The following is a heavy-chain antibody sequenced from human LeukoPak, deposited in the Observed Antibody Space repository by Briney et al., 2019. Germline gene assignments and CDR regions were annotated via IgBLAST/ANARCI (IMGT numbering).Heavy chain of an antibody. CDR3: ARDRRADYGVNDDAFDI. J-gene: IGHJ3*02. CDR1: GFRFNIYD. CDR2: IGTGTDT. V-gene: IGHV3-13*01. Sequence: GGSLRLSCAASGFRFNIYDMHWVRHASGEGLEWVAHIGTGTDTHFSDSVKGRFTISRENARNSLYLHMNDLRPEDTAVYYCARDRRADYGVNDDAFDIWGHGTMVTVSS. D-gene: IGHD4/OR15-4a*01.